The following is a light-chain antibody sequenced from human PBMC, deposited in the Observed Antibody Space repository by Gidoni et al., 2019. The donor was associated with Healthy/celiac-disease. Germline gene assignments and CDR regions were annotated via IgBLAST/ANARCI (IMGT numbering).Light chain of an antibody. J-gene: IGKJ1*01. CDR2: DAS. CDR1: QSVSSY. V-gene: IGKV3-11*01. Sequence: EIVLTQSPATLSLSPGERATLSSRASQSVSSYLAWYQQKPGQAPRLLIYDASNSATGIPARFSGSGSGTDFTLTISSLEPEDFAVYYCQQRSNWLWTFXQXTKVEIK. CDR3: QQRSNWLWT.